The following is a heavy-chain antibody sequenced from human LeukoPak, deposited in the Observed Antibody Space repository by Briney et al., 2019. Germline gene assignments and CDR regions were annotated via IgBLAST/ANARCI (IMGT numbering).Heavy chain of an antibody. CDR2: TYYSGST. V-gene: IGHV4-39*07. CDR3: ARDKTFEVVNYFDS. J-gene: IGHJ4*02. Sequence: SETLSLTCTVSGGSISSGSYYWGWIRQPPGKGLEWIGSTYYSGSTYYNPSLESRITMSLDTSKNQFSLRLSSVTAADTAVYYCARDKTFEVVNYFDSWGQGTLVTVSS. CDR1: GGSISSGSYY. D-gene: IGHD3-3*01.